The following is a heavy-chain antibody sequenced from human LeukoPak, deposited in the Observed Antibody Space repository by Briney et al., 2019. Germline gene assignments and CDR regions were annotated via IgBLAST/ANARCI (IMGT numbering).Heavy chain of an antibody. D-gene: IGHD1-26*01. J-gene: IGHJ4*02. Sequence: GRSLRLSCAASGFTFSSYGMHWVRQAPGKGLEWVAVIWYDGSNKYYADSVKGRFTISRDNSKNTLYLQMNSLRAEDTAVYYCARDDETVDGELPGSCCFDYWGQGTLVTVSS. V-gene: IGHV3-30*19. CDR2: IWYDGSNK. CDR1: GFTFSSYG. CDR3: ARDDETVDGELPGSCCFDY.